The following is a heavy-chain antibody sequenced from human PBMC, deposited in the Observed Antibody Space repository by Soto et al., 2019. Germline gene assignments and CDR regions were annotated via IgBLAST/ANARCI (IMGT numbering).Heavy chain of an antibody. Sequence: PGGSLRLSCAASGFTFSNAWMNWVRQAPGKGLEWVGRIKSKTNGGTTDYAAPVKGRFTISRDDSKNTLYLQVNRLKTEDTAVYSCTNAGIAVAGATWYYFDYWGQVTLGTVSS. CDR3: TNAGIAVAGATWYYFDY. CDR1: GFTFSNAW. J-gene: IGHJ4*02. D-gene: IGHD6-19*01. V-gene: IGHV3-15*01. CDR2: IKSKTNGGTT.